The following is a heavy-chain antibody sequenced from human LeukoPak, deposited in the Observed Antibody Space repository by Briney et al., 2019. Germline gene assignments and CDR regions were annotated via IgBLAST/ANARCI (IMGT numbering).Heavy chain of an antibody. V-gene: IGHV4-59*01. CDR2: FHNSGTS. CDR3: ARVNTTGRNLFMRY. CDR1: DDSISDYY. Sequence: SETLSLTCTVSDDSISDYYRGWIRQPPGKGLEWIGYFHNSGTSTYNPSLKGRVTISADTSKNQFSLKLNSLTTADTAVYYCARVNTTGRNLFMRYWGQGTLVTVSS. J-gene: IGHJ4*02. D-gene: IGHD1-1*01.